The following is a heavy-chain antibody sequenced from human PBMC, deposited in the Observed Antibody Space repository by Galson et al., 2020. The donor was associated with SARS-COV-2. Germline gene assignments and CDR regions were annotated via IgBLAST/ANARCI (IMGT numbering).Heavy chain of an antibody. D-gene: IGHD6-19*01. CDR2: ISYDGSNK. Sequence: GGSLRLSCAASGFTFSSYGMHWVRQAPGKGLEWVAVISYDGSNKYYADSVKGRFTISRDNSKNTLYLQMNSLRAEDTAVYYCAKEVEWLVRYYYYGMDVWGQGTTVTVSS. V-gene: IGHV3-30*18. CDR3: AKEVEWLVRYYYYGMDV. J-gene: IGHJ6*02. CDR1: GFTFSSYG.